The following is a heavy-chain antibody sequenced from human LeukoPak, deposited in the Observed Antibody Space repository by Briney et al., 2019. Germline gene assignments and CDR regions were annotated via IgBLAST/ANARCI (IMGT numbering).Heavy chain of an antibody. J-gene: IGHJ4*02. CDR1: GFSFSNSA. CDR3: ARDQGIFDY. Sequence: GGSLRLSCAASGFSFSNSAMHWVRQAPGKGLEWVAVISFDGTNKYYADSVKGRFTISRDNSKNTLYVQMSSLRDEDSAVYYCARDQGIFDYWGQGTLVTVSS. CDR2: ISFDGTNK. V-gene: IGHV3-30-3*01.